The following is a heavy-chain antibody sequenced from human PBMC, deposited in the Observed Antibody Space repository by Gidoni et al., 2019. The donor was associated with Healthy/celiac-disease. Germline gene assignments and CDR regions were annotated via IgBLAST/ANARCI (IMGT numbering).Heavy chain of an antibody. D-gene: IGHD3-10*01. V-gene: IGHV4-61*01. CDR2: RHYSGST. CDR1: GGPVSSGSYY. Sequence: QVQLQESGPGLVKPSDTLSLTCTVSGGPVSSGSYYWSWIRQPPGKGLEWLGYRHYSGSTNYNPSLKSRVTISVDTSKNQFSLKLSSVTAADTAVYYCARENSYPMVRGVINDYYYGMDVWGQGTTVTVSS. CDR3: ARENSYPMVRGVINDYYYGMDV. J-gene: IGHJ6*02.